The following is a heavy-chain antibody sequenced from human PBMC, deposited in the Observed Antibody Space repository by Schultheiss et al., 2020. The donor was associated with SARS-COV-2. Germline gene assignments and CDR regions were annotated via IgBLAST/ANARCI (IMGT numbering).Heavy chain of an antibody. D-gene: IGHD4-11*01. CDR3: ARFIAYSNAFDI. CDR1: GFTFNSYG. V-gene: IGHV3-33*01. Sequence: GESLKISCAASGFTFNSYGMHWVRQAPGKGLEWVAGIWYDGSNKYYADSVKGRFTISRDNSKNTLYLQMNSLRAEDTAVYYCARFIAYSNAFDIWGQGTMVTVAS. CDR2: IWYDGSNK. J-gene: IGHJ3*02.